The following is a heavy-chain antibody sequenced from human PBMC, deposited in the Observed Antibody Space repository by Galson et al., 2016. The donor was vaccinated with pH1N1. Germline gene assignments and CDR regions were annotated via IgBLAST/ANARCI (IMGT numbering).Heavy chain of an antibody. D-gene: IGHD3-16*01. CDR1: GFIFSGYT. J-gene: IGHJ6*03. Sequence: SLRLSCAASGFIFSGYTMNWVRQAPGKGLEWVSSITSGSFHIYYADSVKGRFTISRDNAKNSLFLQMNSLRVEDTALYYCARDRSGGGVGSSYYMDVWGQGTTVTVSS. CDR3: ARDRSGGGVGSSYYMDV. V-gene: IGHV3-21*01. CDR2: ITSGSFHI.